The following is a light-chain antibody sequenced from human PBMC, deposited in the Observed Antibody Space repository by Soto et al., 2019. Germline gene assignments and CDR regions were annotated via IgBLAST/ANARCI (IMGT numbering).Light chain of an antibody. V-gene: IGLV1-40*01. CDR2: GNS. CDR3: QSFDNSLSVLYV. Sequence: QSALTQPPSVSGAPGQRVTISCTGSSSNIGAGYDVHWYQQLPGTAPKLLIYGNSNRPSGVPDRFSGSKSGTSASLAITGLQAEDEADYYCQSFDNSLSVLYVFGTGTKLTVL. CDR1: SSNIGAGYD. J-gene: IGLJ1*01.